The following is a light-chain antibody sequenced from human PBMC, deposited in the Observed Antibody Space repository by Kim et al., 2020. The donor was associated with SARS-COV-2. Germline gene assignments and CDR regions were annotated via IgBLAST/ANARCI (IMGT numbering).Light chain of an antibody. CDR2: GAS. CDR3: QQYNNWPPGT. CDR1: QSVSSN. Sequence: GAPGERATLSCRASQSVSSNLAWYQQKPGQAPRLLIYGASTRATGIPARFSGSGSGTEFTLTISSLQSEDFAVYYCQQYNNWPPGTFGGGTKLEIK. V-gene: IGKV3-15*01. J-gene: IGKJ4*01.